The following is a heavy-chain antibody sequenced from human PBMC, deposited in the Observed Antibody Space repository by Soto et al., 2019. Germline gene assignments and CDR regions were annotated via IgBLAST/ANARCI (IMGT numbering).Heavy chain of an antibody. Sequence: ASVKVSCKASGYTFTSYDINWVRQATGQGLEWMGWMNPNSGNTGYAQKFQGRVTMTRNTSISTAYMELSSLRSEDTAVYYCARGLAGGIRFPKFRYYYYYMDVWGKGTTVTVSS. CDR1: GYTFTSYD. J-gene: IGHJ6*03. CDR2: MNPNSGNT. CDR3: ARGLAGGIRFPKFRYYYYYMDV. V-gene: IGHV1-8*01. D-gene: IGHD3-3*01.